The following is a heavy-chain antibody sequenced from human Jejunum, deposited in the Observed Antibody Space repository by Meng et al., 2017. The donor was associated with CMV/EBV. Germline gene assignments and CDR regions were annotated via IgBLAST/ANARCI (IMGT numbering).Heavy chain of an antibody. CDR1: GFPFDSYG. CDR2: VRHDGSNK. CDR3: AKDSSAYYFYYLDY. D-gene: IGHD3-22*01. J-gene: IGHJ4*02. V-gene: IGHV3-30*02. Sequence: GFPFDSYGIHWVRQAPGKGLEWVAFVRHDGSNKYYADSVKSRFTISRDNSKNTLYLEMNSLRAEDTAVYYCAKDSSAYYFYYLDYWGQGTLVTVSS.